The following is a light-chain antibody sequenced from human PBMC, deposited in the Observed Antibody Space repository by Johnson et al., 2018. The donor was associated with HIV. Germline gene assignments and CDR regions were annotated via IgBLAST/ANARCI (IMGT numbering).Light chain of an antibody. J-gene: IGLJ1*01. CDR1: SSNIGNNF. Sequence: QSVLTQPPSVSAAPGQKVTISCSGSSSNIGNNFVSWYQQLPGTAPQLLIYDNNKRPSGIPDRFSGSKSGTSATLGITGLQTGDEADYYCGTWDSSLSAGFYVFGTGTKVTVL. CDR3: GTWDSSLSAGFYV. V-gene: IGLV1-51*01. CDR2: DNN.